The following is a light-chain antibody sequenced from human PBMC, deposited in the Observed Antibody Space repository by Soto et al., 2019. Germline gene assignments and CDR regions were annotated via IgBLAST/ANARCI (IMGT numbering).Light chain of an antibody. CDR1: SSDVGGYKH. CDR2: EVS. CDR3: NSQRSSGTRV. Sequence: QSVLTQHASVSGSPGQSITISCTVTSSDVGGYKHVSWYQHHPGKAPKLMIYEVSNRPSGVSNRFSGSKSGYTASLTISGLQAEDEADYYCNSQRSSGTRVFGNGTKVTVL. V-gene: IGLV2-14*01. J-gene: IGLJ1*01.